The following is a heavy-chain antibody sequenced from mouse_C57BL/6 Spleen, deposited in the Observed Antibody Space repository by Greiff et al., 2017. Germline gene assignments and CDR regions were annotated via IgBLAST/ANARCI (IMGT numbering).Heavy chain of an antibody. CDR3: ARYDSTSDYAMDY. Sequence: QVQLQQSGAELARPGASVKLSCKASGYTFTSYGISWVKQRTGQGLEWIGEIYPRSGNTYYNEKFKGKATLTADKSSSTAYMELRSLTSEDSAVXFCARYDSTSDYAMDYWGQGTSVTVSS. CDR1: GYTFTSYG. CDR2: IYPRSGNT. V-gene: IGHV1-81*01. J-gene: IGHJ4*01. D-gene: IGHD2-4*01.